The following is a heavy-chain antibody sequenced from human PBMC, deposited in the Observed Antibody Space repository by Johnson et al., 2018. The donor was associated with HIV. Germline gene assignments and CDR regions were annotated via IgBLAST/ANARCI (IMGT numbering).Heavy chain of an antibody. CDR2: IYRGGST. CDR3: ARRRDTLNIWQESFDV. J-gene: IGHJ3*01. CDR1: GFTVSSNS. D-gene: IGHD5-18*01. V-gene: IGHV3-66*01. Sequence: VQLVESGGALVQPGGSLRLSCAASGFTVSSNSMTWVRQAPGKGLEWVSLIYRGGSTYYADSVKGRFTISIDNSKNTLYLQMNSLRAEDTAVYYWARRRDTLNIWQESFDVWGQGTVVTVSS.